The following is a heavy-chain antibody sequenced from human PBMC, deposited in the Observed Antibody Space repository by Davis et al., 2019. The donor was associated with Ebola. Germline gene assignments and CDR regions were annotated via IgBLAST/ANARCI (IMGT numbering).Heavy chain of an antibody. J-gene: IGHJ6*02. V-gene: IGHV3-7*01. Sequence: GESLKISCAASGFSFSSYRLRSVRQAAGQGLEWVAKRKQEGSEKYYVDSVKGRFTISRDNAKNSLYLQMNSLRAEDTAVYYCARKVYGDFFYYYYGMDVWGQGTTVTVSS. D-gene: IGHD4-17*01. CDR3: ARKVYGDFFYYYYGMDV. CDR1: GFSFSSYR. CDR2: RKQEGSEK.